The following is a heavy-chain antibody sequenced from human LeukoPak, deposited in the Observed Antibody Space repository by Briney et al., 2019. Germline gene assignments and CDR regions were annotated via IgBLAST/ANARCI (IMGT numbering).Heavy chain of an antibody. D-gene: IGHD6-13*01. J-gene: IGHJ4*02. CDR2: IWYDGSNK. CDR3: ARGIAAAGLDY. Sequence: GRSLILSCAASGFTFSSYGMHWGRQAPGKGLEWVAVIWYDGSNKYYADSVKGRFTISRDNSKNTLYLQMNSLRAEDTAVYYCARGIAAAGLDYWGQGTLVTVSS. V-gene: IGHV3-33*01. CDR1: GFTFSSYG.